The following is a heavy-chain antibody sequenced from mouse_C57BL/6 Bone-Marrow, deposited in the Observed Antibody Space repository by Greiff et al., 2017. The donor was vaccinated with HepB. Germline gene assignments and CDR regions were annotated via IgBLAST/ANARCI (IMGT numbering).Heavy chain of an antibody. V-gene: IGHV7-3*01. CDR3: ARYIPSRLHWYFDV. CDR2: IRNKANGYTT. J-gene: IGHJ1*03. D-gene: IGHD2-10*02. CDR1: GFTFTDYY. Sequence: EVKLVESGGGLVQPGGSLSLSCAASGFTFTDYYMSWVRQPPGKALEWLGFIRNKANGYTTEYSASVKGRFTISRDNSQSILYLQMNALRAEDSATYYCARYIPSRLHWYFDVWGTGTTVTVSS.